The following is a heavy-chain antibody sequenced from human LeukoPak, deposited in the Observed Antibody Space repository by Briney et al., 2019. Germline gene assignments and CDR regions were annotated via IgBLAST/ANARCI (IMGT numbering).Heavy chain of an antibody. CDR2: VYHSGST. Sequence: SETLSLTCAVSGGTISSGANSWSWIRQPPGQGLEWIGYVYHSGSTYYNPSLKSRVTISVDRSKNQLSLKLSSVTAADTALYYCAREGSLAFDIWGQGTMVTVSS. CDR1: GGTISSGANS. CDR3: AREGSLAFDI. V-gene: IGHV4-30-2*01. D-gene: IGHD3-10*01. J-gene: IGHJ3*02.